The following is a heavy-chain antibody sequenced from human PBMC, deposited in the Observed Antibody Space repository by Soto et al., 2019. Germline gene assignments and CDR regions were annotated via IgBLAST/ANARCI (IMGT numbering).Heavy chain of an antibody. CDR1: GYTFNSYY. Sequence: QVQLVQSGAEVKKPGASVKVSCKASGYTFNSYYIHWVRQAPGQGLEWMGWINPNSDVTGYAQSFQARVTMTSDMCISTVYVELTRLRSDDTAVYYCVRVGFNSHSDFDYWGQGTLITVSS. J-gene: IGHJ4*02. CDR3: VRVGFNSHSDFDY. V-gene: IGHV1-2*02. CDR2: INPNSDVT. D-gene: IGHD2-21*01.